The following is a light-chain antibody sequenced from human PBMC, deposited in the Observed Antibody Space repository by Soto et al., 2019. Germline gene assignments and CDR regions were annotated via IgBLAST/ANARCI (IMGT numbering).Light chain of an antibody. J-gene: IGKJ1*01. CDR3: QRYGSFPRT. Sequence: EIVLTQSPGTLSLSPGERATLSCRASQSVSSSYLAWYQQKPGQAHRLLIYDASTSATGIPDRISGSGSGTHLTITISILEAEDYAVYCCQRYGSFPRTFGQGTRGEIK. CDR2: DAS. CDR1: QSVSSSY. V-gene: IGKV3-20*01.